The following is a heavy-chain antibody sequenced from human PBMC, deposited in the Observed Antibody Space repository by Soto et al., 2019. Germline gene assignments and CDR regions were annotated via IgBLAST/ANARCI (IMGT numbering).Heavy chain of an antibody. CDR1: GGTFSSYT. CDR3: AHRTTTVTWWFDP. J-gene: IGHJ5*02. Sequence: SVKVSCKASGGTFSSYTISWVRQAPGQGLEWMGRIIPILGIANYAQKFQGRVTITADKSTSTAYMELSSLRSADTATYFCAHRTTTVTWWFDPWGQGTLVTVSS. CDR2: IIPILGIA. D-gene: IGHD4-17*01. V-gene: IGHV1-69*02.